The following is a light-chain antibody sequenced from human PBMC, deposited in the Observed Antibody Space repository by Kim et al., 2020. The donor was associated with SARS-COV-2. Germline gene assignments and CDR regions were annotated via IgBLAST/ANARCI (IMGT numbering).Light chain of an antibody. CDR1: QSISSY. V-gene: IGKV1-39*01. CDR2: AAS. CDR3: QQRYTTPHT. J-gene: IGKJ2*01. Sequence: DIQMTQSPSSLSASVGDRVTITCRASQSISSYLNWYQQKPGKAPKLLIYAASSLQSGVPSRFSGSGSGTDFTLTISSLQPENIATYYSQQRYTTPHTFGQGNKLEIK.